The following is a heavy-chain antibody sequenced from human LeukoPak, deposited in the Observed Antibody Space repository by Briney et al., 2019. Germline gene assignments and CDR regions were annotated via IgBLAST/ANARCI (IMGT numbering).Heavy chain of an antibody. D-gene: IGHD1-26*01. J-gene: IGHJ5*02. CDR1: GFTFSNYW. V-gene: IGHV3-74*01. CDR3: AKDLRGGSYPT. Sequence: GGSLRLSCAASGFTFSNYWMHWVRQAPGKGLVWVSRINSDGINTSYADSVKGRFTISRDNAKNTLNLQMNSLRAEDTAVYYCAKDLRGGSYPTWGQGTLVTVSS. CDR2: INSDGINT.